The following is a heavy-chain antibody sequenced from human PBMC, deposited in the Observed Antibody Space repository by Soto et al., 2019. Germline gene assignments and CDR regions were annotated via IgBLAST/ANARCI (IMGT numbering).Heavy chain of an antibody. J-gene: IGHJ4*02. CDR3: ANGGVFYFAILTGPHSPYYFES. Sequence: QVQLQESGPGLVRPSQTLSLTCTVSGDSISSDTSHWNWIRQNTGKGLEWIGYISDRGTTYYSPSLKSPVSISVETAQNPFSLNLTSVTAAGTAAYLCANGGVFYFAILTGPHSPYYFESGCQGTLVSVSS. CDR2: ISDRGTT. V-gene: IGHV4-31*01. D-gene: IGHD3-9*01. CDR1: GDSISSDTSH.